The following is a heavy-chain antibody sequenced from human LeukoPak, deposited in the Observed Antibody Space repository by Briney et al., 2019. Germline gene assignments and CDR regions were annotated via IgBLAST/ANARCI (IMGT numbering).Heavy chain of an antibody. Sequence: ASVKVSCKASGYTFTSYGISWVRQAPGQGLEWMGWISAYNGNTNYAQKLQGRVTMTTDTSTSTAYMELRSLRSDDTAVYYCARGERRLVKGHYFDYWGQGTLVTVSS. CDR3: ARGERRLVKGHYFDY. CDR2: ISAYNGNT. J-gene: IGHJ4*02. CDR1: GYTFTSYG. D-gene: IGHD6-19*01. V-gene: IGHV1-18*01.